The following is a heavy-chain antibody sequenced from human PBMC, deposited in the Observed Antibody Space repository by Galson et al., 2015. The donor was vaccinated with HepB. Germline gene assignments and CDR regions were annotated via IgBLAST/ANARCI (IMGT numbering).Heavy chain of an antibody. V-gene: IGHV4-61*01. CDR3: ARSQGGSEVDY. D-gene: IGHD2-15*01. CDR1: GGSVSSGSYY. Sequence: LSLTCTVSGGSVSSGSYYWSWIRQPPGKGLEWIGYIYYSGSTNYNPSLKSRVTISVDTSKNQFSLKLSSVTAADTAVYYCARSQGGSEVDYWGQGTLVTVSS. CDR2: IYYSGST. J-gene: IGHJ4*02.